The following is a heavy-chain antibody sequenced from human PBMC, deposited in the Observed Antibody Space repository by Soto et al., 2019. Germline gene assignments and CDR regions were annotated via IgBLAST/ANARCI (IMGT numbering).Heavy chain of an antibody. Sequence: GGSLRLSCAASGFTFSSYSMNWVRQAPGKGLEWVSYISSSSSTIYYADSVKGRFTISRDNAKNSLYLQMNSLRDEDTAVYYCARMGYCSGGSCYSVLHYYGMDVWGQGTTVTVSS. D-gene: IGHD2-15*01. J-gene: IGHJ6*02. CDR3: ARMGYCSGGSCYSVLHYYGMDV. V-gene: IGHV3-48*02. CDR2: ISSSSSTI. CDR1: GFTFSSYS.